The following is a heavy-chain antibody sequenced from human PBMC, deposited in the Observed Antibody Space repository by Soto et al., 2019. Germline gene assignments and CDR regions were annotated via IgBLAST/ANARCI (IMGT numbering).Heavy chain of an antibody. CDR1: GYTFSSYA. CDR2: ISAYNGNT. V-gene: IGHV1-18*01. Sequence: QVQLVQSGAEVKKPGASVKVSCKASGYTFSSYAFSWVRQAPGQGLEWMGWISAYNGNTNNAKKFQGRVTMTTDTSTSTAYMELRCLRSDDTAVYYCARDVTPPDYWGQGTLVTVSS. CDR3: ARDVTPPDY. J-gene: IGHJ4*02.